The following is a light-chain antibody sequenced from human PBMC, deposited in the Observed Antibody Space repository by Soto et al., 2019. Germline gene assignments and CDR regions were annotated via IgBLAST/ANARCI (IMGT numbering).Light chain of an antibody. J-gene: IGLJ1*01. CDR2: EVS. V-gene: IGLV2-14*01. Sequence: QSALPQPASVSGSPGQSITISCTGTSSDIGGYNYVSWYQQYPGKAPKLMIYEVSNRPSGVSSRFSGSKSGNTASLTISGLQADDEADYYCSSYTSGSTLYVFGTGTKLTVL. CDR1: SSDIGGYNY. CDR3: SSYTSGSTLYV.